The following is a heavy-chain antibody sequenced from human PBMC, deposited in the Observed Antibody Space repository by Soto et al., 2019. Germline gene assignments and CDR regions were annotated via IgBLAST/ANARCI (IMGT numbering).Heavy chain of an antibody. CDR3: ARGQKGLIFGVVTTYYYYGMDV. V-gene: IGHV4-34*01. D-gene: IGHD3-3*01. CDR2: INHSGST. Sequence: SETLSLTCAVYGGSFSGYYWSWIRQPPGKGLEWIGEINHSGSTNYHPSLKSRVTIPVDTSKNQFSLKLSSVTAAYTAVYYCARGQKGLIFGVVTTYYYYGMDVWGQGTTVTVS. J-gene: IGHJ6*02. CDR1: GGSFSGYY.